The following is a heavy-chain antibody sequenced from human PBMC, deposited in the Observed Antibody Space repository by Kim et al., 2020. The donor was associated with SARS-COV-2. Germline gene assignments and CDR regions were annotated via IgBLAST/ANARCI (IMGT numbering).Heavy chain of an antibody. CDR2: IYYSGST. Sequence: SETLSLTCTVSGGSISSSSYYWGWIRQPPGKGLEWIGSIYYSGSTYYNPSLKSRVTISVDTSKNQFSLKLSSVTAADTAVYYCARIRYCSGGSCYWFDPWGQGTLVTVSS. CDR3: ARIRYCSGGSCYWFDP. CDR1: GGSISSSSYY. D-gene: IGHD2-15*01. V-gene: IGHV4-39*07. J-gene: IGHJ5*02.